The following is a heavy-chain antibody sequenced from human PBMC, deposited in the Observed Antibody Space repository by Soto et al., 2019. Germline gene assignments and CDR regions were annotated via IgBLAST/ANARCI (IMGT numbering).Heavy chain of an antibody. D-gene: IGHD3-9*01. CDR3: ARSTYYDILTGSYYYYAMGV. Sequence: QAGGSLRLSCAASGFTVGSNYMSWVRQAPGKGLEWVSVIYSEGTPYYADSVKGRFTISRENSNNTLYLHMNNLRAEDTAVYYCARSTYYDILTGSYYYYAMGVWGQGTTVTVSS. CDR1: GFTVGSNY. J-gene: IGHJ6*02. V-gene: IGHV3-53*01. CDR2: IYSEGTP.